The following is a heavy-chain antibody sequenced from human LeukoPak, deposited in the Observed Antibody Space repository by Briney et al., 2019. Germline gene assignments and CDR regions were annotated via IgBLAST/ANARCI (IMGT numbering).Heavy chain of an antibody. CDR2: INPSGGST. Sequence: ASVKVSCKASGYTFTSYYMHWVRQAPGQGLEWMGIINPSGGSTSYAQKFQGRVTVTRDMSTSTVYMELSSLRSEDTAVYYCARDWGGRDGYRTFDYWGQGTLVTVSS. D-gene: IGHD5-24*01. CDR3: ARDWGGRDGYRTFDY. J-gene: IGHJ4*02. CDR1: GYTFTSYY. V-gene: IGHV1-46*01.